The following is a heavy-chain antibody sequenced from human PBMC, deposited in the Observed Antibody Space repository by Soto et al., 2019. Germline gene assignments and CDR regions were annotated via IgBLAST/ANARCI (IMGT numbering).Heavy chain of an antibody. V-gene: IGHV5-51*01. D-gene: IGHD6-19*01. CDR1: GYSFTSYW. J-gene: IGHJ4*02. Sequence: PGESLKISCKGSGYSFTSYWIGWVRQIPGKGLEWMGIIYPGDSDTRYSPSFQGHVTISADKSISTAYLQWSSLKASDTAMYYCARRSGYSSGWYYFAYWGQGTLVTVSS. CDR2: IYPGDSDT. CDR3: ARRSGYSSGWYYFAY.